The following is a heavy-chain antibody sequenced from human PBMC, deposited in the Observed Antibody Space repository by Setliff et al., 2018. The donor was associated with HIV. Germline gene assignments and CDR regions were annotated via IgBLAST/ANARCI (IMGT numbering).Heavy chain of an antibody. D-gene: IGHD3-3*01. Sequence: PSETLSLTCTVSGGSISGYYWSWIRQPPGKGLEWIGYIYTSGSTNYNPSLKNRVTISVDTSKNTFSLKLSSVAAADTAVYYCARGRSDFNYWSGYYGWLDPWGQGILVTVSS. CDR1: GGSISGYY. CDR3: ARGRSDFNYWSGYYGWLDP. V-gene: IGHV4-4*08. J-gene: IGHJ5*02. CDR2: IYTSGST.